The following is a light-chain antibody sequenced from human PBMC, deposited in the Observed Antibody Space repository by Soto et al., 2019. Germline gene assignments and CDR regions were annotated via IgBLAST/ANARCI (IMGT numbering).Light chain of an antibody. Sequence: DIQMTQFPYSLSASVGDRVTITCRASQTIDTYLNWYQHKPGTAPKVLIYAATYLQNGVPSRFSGTGSGADFTLTISSLQPEDFATYYCQQNFNFPRTFGQGTKVDIK. CDR3: QQNFNFPRT. V-gene: IGKV1-39*01. CDR2: AAT. J-gene: IGKJ1*01. CDR1: QTIDTY.